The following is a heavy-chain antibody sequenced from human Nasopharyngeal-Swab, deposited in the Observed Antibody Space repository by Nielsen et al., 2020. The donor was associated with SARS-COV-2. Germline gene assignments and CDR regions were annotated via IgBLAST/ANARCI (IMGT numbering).Heavy chain of an antibody. V-gene: IGHV4-34*01. CDR1: GGSFSGYY. J-gene: IGHJ6*03. CDR3: ARGKQPRRTYYYYMDV. CDR2: INHSGST. Sequence: GSLRLSCAVYGGSFSGYYWSWIRQPPGKGLEWIGEINHSGSTNYNPSLKSRVTISVDTSKNQFSLKLSSVTAADTAVYYCARGKQPRRTYYYYMDVWGKGTTVTVSS. D-gene: IGHD5-18*01.